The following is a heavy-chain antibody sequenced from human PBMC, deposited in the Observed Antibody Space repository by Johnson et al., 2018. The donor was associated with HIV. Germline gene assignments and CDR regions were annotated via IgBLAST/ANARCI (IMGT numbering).Heavy chain of an antibody. J-gene: IGHJ3*02. D-gene: IGHD3-10*01. CDR1: GFTFDDYA. Sequence: VESGGGVVQPGRSLRLSCAASGFTFDDYAMHWVRQAPGKGLEWVSLISWDGGSTYYADSVKGRFTISRDNSKNSLYLQMNSLRTEDTALYFCAKDNGKYYYGSGSLDAFDIWGQGTMVTVSS. CDR3: AKDNGKYYYGSGSLDAFDI. CDR2: ISWDGGST. V-gene: IGHV3-43*01.